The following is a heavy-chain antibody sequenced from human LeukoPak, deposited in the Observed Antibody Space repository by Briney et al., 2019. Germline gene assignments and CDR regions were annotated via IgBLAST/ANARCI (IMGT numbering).Heavy chain of an antibody. V-gene: IGHV3-23*01. Sequence: PGGSLRLTCAASGFTFYNYAMSWVRQAPAKGLEWVSGISASGGNTYYADSVKGRFTISRDNSKSTLYVQMNSLRADDTAVYYCAKALPGYITRWPIDYWGQGILVTVSS. J-gene: IGHJ4*02. CDR2: ISASGGNT. D-gene: IGHD5-12*01. CDR3: AKALPGYITRWPIDY. CDR1: GFTFYNYA.